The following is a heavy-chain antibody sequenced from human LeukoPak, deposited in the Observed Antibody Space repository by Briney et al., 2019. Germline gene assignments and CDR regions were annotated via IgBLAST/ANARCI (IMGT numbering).Heavy chain of an antibody. CDR2: MNPNSGNT. Sequence: ASVKVSCKASGYTFTSYDINWVRQATGQGLEWMGWMNPNSGNTGYAQKFQGRVTITRNTSISTAYMELSSLRSEDTAVYYCARGLPFPAPHPFDYWGQGTLVTVSS. J-gene: IGHJ4*02. D-gene: IGHD6-25*01. V-gene: IGHV1-8*03. CDR1: GYTFTSYD. CDR3: ARGLPFPAPHPFDY.